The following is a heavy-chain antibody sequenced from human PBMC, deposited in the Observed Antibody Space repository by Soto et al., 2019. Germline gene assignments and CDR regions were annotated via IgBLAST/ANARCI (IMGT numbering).Heavy chain of an antibody. Sequence: SVKVSCKASGFTFTSSAVQWVRQARGQRLEWIGWIVVGSGNTNYAQKFQERVTITRDMSTSTAYMELSSLRSEDTAVYYCAGTYDILTGYYQSYYYYGMDVWGQGTTVTVSS. CDR3: AGTYDILTGYYQSYYYYGMDV. J-gene: IGHJ6*02. CDR2: IVVGSGNT. D-gene: IGHD3-9*01. V-gene: IGHV1-58*01. CDR1: GFTFTSSA.